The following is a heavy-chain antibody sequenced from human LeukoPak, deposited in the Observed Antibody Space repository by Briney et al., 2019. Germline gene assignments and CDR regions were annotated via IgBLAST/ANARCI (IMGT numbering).Heavy chain of an antibody. CDR2: ISYHGIDK. V-gene: IGHV3-30*19. D-gene: IGHD3-22*01. CDR1: GFTFSHYA. CDR3: AREDRGMTMIPWGY. J-gene: IGHJ4*02. Sequence: GGSLRLSCAASGFTFSHYAMHWVRQAPGKGLEWVAVISYHGIDKYYADSVKGRFTISRDNSKNTLYLQMNSLRAEDTAVYYCAREDRGMTMIPWGYWGQGTLVTVSS.